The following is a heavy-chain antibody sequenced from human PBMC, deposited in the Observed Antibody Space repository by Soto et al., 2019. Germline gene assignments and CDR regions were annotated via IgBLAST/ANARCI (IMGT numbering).Heavy chain of an antibody. Sequence: QVQLQESGPGLVKPSQTLSLTCTVSGGSISSGGYYWSWIRQHPGKGLEWIGYIYYSGSTYYNPSLKRPFTISVDTSKNQFSLKLSSVTAADTAVYYCAGGTYYSDSSGYYSNWFDPWGQGTLVTVSS. D-gene: IGHD3-22*01. J-gene: IGHJ5*02. CDR2: IYYSGST. CDR1: GGSISSGGYY. CDR3: AGGTYYSDSSGYYSNWFDP. V-gene: IGHV4-31*01.